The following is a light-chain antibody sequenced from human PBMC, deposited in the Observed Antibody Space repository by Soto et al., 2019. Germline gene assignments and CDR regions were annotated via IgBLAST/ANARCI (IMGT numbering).Light chain of an antibody. Sequence: EIAMTQSPATLSVSPGERATLSCRASQSISTELAWYQQIPGQPPRLLIYSASTRATGVPARFTGSGSGSEFTLTISGLQSEEFAIYYCQQGHNRPLTFGQGTRLEI. J-gene: IGKJ2*01. V-gene: IGKV3-15*01. CDR3: QQGHNRPLT. CDR2: SAS. CDR1: QSISTE.